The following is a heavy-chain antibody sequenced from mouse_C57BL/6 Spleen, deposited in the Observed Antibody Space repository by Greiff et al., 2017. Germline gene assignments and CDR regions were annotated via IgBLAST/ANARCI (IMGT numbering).Heavy chain of an antibody. CDR3: ARGIYYGYDEGLMDY. V-gene: IGHV1-39*01. J-gene: IGHJ4*01. CDR2: INPNYGTT. Sequence: VKLQQSGPELVKPGASVKISCKASGYSFTDYNMNWVKQSNGKSLEWIGVINPNYGTTSYNQKYKGKATLTVDQSSSIAYMQLNSLTSEDSAVYYCARGIYYGYDEGLMDYWVPGTSVTVSS. CDR1: GYSFTDYN. D-gene: IGHD2-2*01.